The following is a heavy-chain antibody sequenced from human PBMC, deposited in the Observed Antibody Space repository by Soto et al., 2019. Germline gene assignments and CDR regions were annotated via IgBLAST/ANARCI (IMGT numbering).Heavy chain of an antibody. D-gene: IGHD6-19*01. V-gene: IGHV1-18*01. CDR3: ARNRVGVPRRLVRPFDN. CDR1: GDTFTSYG. J-gene: IGHJ4*02. Sequence: QVQLVQSGAEVKKPGASVKVSCKASGDTFTSYGINWVRQVPEQGLEWMGWISDLSIYTNYAQKFQARVTMTTDTSTSTAYMELRSLRSDDTAVYYCARNRVGVPRRLVRPFDNWGQGTLVTVSS. CDR2: ISDLSIYT.